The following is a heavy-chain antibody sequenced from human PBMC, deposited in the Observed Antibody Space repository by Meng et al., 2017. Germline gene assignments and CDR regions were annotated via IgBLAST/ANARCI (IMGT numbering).Heavy chain of an antibody. J-gene: IGHJ4*02. CDR1: GFTVSSNY. CDR2: IYSGGST. Sequence: GESLKISCAASGFTVSSNYMSWVRQAPGKGLEWVSVIYSGGSTYYADSVKGRFTIFRDNSKNTLYLQMNSLRAEDTAVYYCARLWFGEYTFDCWARGPL. D-gene: IGHD3-10*01. V-gene: IGHV3-53*01. CDR3: ARLWFGEYTFDC.